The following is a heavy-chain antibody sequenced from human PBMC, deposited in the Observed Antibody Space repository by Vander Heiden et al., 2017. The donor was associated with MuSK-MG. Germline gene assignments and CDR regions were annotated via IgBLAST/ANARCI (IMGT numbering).Heavy chain of an antibody. Sequence: QVQLVQSGAEVKKPGSSVKVSCKASGGTFSSYAISWVRQAPGQGPEWMGGISPILGIANYAQKCQGRVTITADESTSTAYMELSSLRSEDTAVYYCARAEGATVVTPAHWGQGTLVTVSS. J-gene: IGHJ4*02. V-gene: IGHV1-69*04. D-gene: IGHD4-17*01. CDR2: ISPILGIA. CDR1: GGTFSSYA. CDR3: ARAEGATVVTPAH.